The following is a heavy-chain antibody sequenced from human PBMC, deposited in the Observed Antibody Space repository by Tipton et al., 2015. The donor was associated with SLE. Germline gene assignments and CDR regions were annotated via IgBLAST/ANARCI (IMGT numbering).Heavy chain of an antibody. CDR3: ARVYGYGPFDY. D-gene: IGHD5-18*01. J-gene: IGHJ4*02. Sequence: TLSLTCTVSGGSISSGDYYWSWIRQPPGKGLEWIGYIYYSGSTNYNPSLKSRVTISVDTSKNQFSLKLSSVTAADTAVYYCARVYGYGPFDYWGQGTLVTVSS. V-gene: IGHV4-61*08. CDR1: GGSISSGDYY. CDR2: IYYSGST.